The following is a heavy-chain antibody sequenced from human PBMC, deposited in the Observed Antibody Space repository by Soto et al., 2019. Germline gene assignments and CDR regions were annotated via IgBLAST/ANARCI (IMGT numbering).Heavy chain of an antibody. D-gene: IGHD4-17*01. Sequence: GGSLRLSCAASGFTFSSYWMHWVRQAPGKGLVWVSRINSDGSSTSYADSVKGRFTISRDNAKNTLYLQMNSLRAEDTAVYYCATFDYGDYVYYFDYWGQGTLVNVSS. CDR1: GFTFSSYW. J-gene: IGHJ4*02. CDR2: INSDGSST. CDR3: ATFDYGDYVYYFDY. V-gene: IGHV3-74*01.